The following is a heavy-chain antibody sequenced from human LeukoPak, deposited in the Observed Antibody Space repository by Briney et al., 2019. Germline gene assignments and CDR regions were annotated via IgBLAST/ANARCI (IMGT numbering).Heavy chain of an antibody. V-gene: IGHV3-9*01. CDR2: ISWNSGSI. Sequence: HPGGSLRLSCAASGFTFSSYAMSWVRQAPGKGLEWVSGISWNSGSIGYADSVKGRFTISRDNAKNSLYLQMNSLRAEDTALYYCATRGYSYGPFDYWGQGTLVTVSS. CDR1: GFTFSSYA. J-gene: IGHJ4*02. CDR3: ATRGYSYGPFDY. D-gene: IGHD5-18*01.